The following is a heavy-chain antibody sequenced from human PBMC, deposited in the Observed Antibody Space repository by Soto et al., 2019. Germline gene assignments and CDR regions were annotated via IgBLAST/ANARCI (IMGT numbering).Heavy chain of an antibody. V-gene: IGHV4-31*03. CDR1: GGSISSGGYY. J-gene: IGHJ4*02. CDR3: ATMHDYGDYAPFDN. D-gene: IGHD4-17*01. CDR2: IYYSGGT. Sequence: QVKLQESGPGLVKPSQTLSLSCTVSGGSISSGGYYWSWIRQHPGKGLEWIGYIYYSGGTDYNPSLKSRVTMSLDTSKNQFSLRLTAVTAADTAVYFCATMHDYGDYAPFDNWGQGTLVTVAT.